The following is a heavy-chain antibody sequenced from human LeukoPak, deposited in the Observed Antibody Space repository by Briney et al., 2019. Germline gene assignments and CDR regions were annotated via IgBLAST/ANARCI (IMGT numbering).Heavy chain of an antibody. V-gene: IGHV1-18*01. J-gene: IGHJ5*02. CDR2: ISTNKGNT. Sequence: ASVKVSCKASGCSFTSYGISWVRQAPGQGLEWMGWISTNKGNTNYAQRLQGRVTMTTDTSTSTAYMELRSLRSDDTAIYYCVRDIQWRFDPWGQGTLVTVSS. CDR3: VRDIQWRFDP. CDR1: GCSFTSYG. D-gene: IGHD2-8*01.